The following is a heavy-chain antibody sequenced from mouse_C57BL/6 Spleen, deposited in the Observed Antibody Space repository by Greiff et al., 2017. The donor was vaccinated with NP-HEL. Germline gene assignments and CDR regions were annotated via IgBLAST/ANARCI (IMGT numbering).Heavy chain of an antibody. V-gene: IGHV1-69*01. CDR2: IDPSDSYT. D-gene: IGHD2-4*01. CDR1: GYTFTSYW. Sequence: VQLQQPGAELVMPGASVKLSCKASGYTFTSYWMHWVKQRPGQGLEWIGEIDPSDSYTNYNQKFKGKSTLTVDKSSSTAYMQLSSLTSEDSAVYYCARQGDYDGFAYWGQGTLVTVSA. CDR3: ARQGDYDGFAY. J-gene: IGHJ3*01.